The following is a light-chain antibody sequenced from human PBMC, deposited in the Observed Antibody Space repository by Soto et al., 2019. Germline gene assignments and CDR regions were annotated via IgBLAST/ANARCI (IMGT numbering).Light chain of an antibody. J-gene: IGKJ1*01. CDR2: VAS. CDR1: QNIDNSF. CDR3: QEYGTSPWT. Sequence: EIVLTQSPGTLSLSPGERATLSCRASQNIDNSFLAWYQQKPGQAPRFLIYVASTRATGIPARFSASGSGTDFTLSSSSVEPEDFGVYYWQEYGTSPWTFGQGTKVEIK. V-gene: IGKV3-20*01.